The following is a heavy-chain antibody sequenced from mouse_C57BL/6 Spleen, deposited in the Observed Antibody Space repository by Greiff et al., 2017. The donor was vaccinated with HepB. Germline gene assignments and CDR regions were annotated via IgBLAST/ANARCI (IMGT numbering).Heavy chain of an antibody. CDR3: TTGDYDVGYFDV. Sequence: VQLKESGAELVRPGASVKLSCTASGFNIKDDYMHWVKQRPEQGLEWIGWIDPENGDTEYASKFQGKATITADTSSNTAYLQLSSLTSEDTAVYYCTTGDYDVGYFDVWGTGTTVTVSS. D-gene: IGHD2-4*01. J-gene: IGHJ1*03. V-gene: IGHV14-4*01. CDR1: GFNIKDDY. CDR2: IDPENGDT.